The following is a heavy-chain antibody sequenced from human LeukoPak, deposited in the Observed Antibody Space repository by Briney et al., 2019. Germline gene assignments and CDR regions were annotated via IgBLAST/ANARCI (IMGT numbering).Heavy chain of an antibody. Sequence: PGRSLRLSCAASGFTFSSYAMHWVRQAPGKGLEWVSYISSSGSTIYYADSVKGRFTISRDNAKNSLYLQMNSLRAEDTAVYYCAREIAEQWLVLHDAFDIWGQGTMVTVSS. CDR2: ISSSGSTI. D-gene: IGHD6-19*01. CDR1: GFTFSSYA. CDR3: AREIAEQWLVLHDAFDI. V-gene: IGHV3-48*03. J-gene: IGHJ3*02.